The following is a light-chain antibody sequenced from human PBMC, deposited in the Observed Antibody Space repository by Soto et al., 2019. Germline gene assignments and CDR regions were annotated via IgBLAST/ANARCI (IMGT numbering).Light chain of an antibody. CDR1: QSVSNK. CDR2: DTA. J-gene: IGKJ4*01. Sequence: EIVMTQSPATLSVSPGERATLSCRASQSVSNKLAWYQHKPGQAPRLLIYDTATRVAGIPARFTGSGSGTDFTLSISSLQSEDFAVYYCQKYNNWPLTFGGGTKV. V-gene: IGKV3-15*01. CDR3: QKYNNWPLT.